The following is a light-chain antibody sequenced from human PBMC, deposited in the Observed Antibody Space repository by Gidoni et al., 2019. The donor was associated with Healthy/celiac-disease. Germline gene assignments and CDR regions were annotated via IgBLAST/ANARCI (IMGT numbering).Light chain of an antibody. V-gene: IGKV1-5*03. CDR1: QSISSW. Sequence: DPVTITCRASQSISSWLAWYQQKPGKAPKLLIYKASSLESGVPSRFSGSGSGTEFTLTIISLQPYDFSTYYCQQYNSYPWTFGQGTKVEIK. J-gene: IGKJ1*01. CDR2: KAS. CDR3: QQYNSYPWT.